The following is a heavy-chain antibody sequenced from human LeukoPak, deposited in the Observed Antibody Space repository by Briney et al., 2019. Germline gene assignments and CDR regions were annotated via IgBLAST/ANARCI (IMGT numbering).Heavy chain of an antibody. Sequence: GRSLRLSCAASGFTFSSYAMHWVRQAPGKGLEGVAVISYDGSNKYYADYVKGRFTISRDNSKNTLYLQMNSLRAEDTAVYYCARNHLRYCSGGSCYPTIDYWGQGTLVTVSS. J-gene: IGHJ4*02. CDR2: ISYDGSNK. D-gene: IGHD2-15*01. V-gene: IGHV3-30*04. CDR3: ARNHLRYCSGGSCYPTIDY. CDR1: GFTFSSYA.